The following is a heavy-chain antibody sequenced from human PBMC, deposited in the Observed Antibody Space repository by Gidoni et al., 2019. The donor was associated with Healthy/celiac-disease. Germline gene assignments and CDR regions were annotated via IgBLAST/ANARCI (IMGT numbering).Heavy chain of an antibody. V-gene: IGHV3-23*01. CDR2: ISGSGGST. D-gene: IGHD3-16*02. Sequence: EVQLLESGGGLVQPGGSLRLSCAASGFTFSSYAMSWVRQAPGKGLEGVSAISGSGGSTYYADSVKGRFTISRDNSKNTLYLQMNFLRAEDTAVYYCAKDSWTSYDYVWGSYRYTYYFDYWGQGTLVTVSS. CDR1: GFTFSSYA. CDR3: AKDSWTSYDYVWGSYRYTYYFDY. J-gene: IGHJ4*02.